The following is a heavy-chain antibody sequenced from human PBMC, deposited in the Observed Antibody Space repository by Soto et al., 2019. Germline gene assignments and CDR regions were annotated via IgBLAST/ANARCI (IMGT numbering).Heavy chain of an antibody. Sequence: QVLLVESGGGVVQPERSLRLSCAASGFTFSSYAMHWVRQAPGKGLEWVAVISYDGSNKYYADSVKGRFTFSRDNSKNTLYLQMNSLRAEDTAVYYCARVPCSGTYCPYFDYWGQGTLVTVSS. CDR2: ISYDGSNK. CDR1: GFTFSSYA. CDR3: ARVPCSGTYCPYFDY. J-gene: IGHJ4*02. D-gene: IGHD3-10*02. V-gene: IGHV3-30-3*01.